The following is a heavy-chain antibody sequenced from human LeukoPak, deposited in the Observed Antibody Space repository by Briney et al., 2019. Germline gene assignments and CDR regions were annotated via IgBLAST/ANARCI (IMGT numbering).Heavy chain of an antibody. CDR2: ISAYNGNT. V-gene: IGHV1-18*01. CDR1: GYTFTSYG. CDR3: ARDMEADSSSWYDRPYYYYYMDV. Sequence: GASVKVSCKASGYTFTSYGISWVRQAPGQGLEWMGWISAYNGNTNYAQKLQGRVTMTTDTSTSTAYMELSSLRSEDTAVYYCARDMEADSSSWYDRPYYYYYMDVWGKGTTVTISS. D-gene: IGHD6-13*01. J-gene: IGHJ6*03.